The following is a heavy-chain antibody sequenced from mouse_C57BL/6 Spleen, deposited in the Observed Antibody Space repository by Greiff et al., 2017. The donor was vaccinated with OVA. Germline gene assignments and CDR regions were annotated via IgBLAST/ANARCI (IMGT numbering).Heavy chain of an antibody. CDR3: ANFYYDYDGYFDV. V-gene: IGHV1-82*01. CDR2: IYPGDGDT. J-gene: IGHJ1*03. Sequence: QVQLQQSGPELVKPGASVKISCKASGYAFSSSWMNWVKQRPGKGLEWIGRIYPGDGDTNYNGKFKGKATLTADKSSSTAYMQLSSLTSEDSAVYFCANFYYDYDGYFDVWGTGTTVTVSS. D-gene: IGHD2-4*01. CDR1: GYAFSSSW.